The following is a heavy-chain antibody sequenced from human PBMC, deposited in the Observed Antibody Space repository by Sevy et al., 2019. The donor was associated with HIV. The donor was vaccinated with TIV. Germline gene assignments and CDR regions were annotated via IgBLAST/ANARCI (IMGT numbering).Heavy chain of an antibody. CDR1: GFTFSSYA. D-gene: IGHD1-26*01. J-gene: IGHJ1*01. Sequence: GGSLRLSCAASGFTFSSYAMSWVRQTPGKGLEWVSAISGSDGRTYYVDSVKGRFTITSDNSKNTVDLKMSSLRADATAFYCSVREACIRRGCHGLADFWGQGTLVTVSS. V-gene: IGHV3-23*01. CDR2: ISGSDGRT. CDR3: VREACIRRGCHGLADF.